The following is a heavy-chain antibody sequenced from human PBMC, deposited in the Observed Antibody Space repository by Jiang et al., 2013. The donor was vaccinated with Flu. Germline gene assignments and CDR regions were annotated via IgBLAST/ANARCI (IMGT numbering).Heavy chain of an antibody. CDR2: IYPGDSDT. D-gene: IGHD4-17*01. CDR3: ARLGAVTTHGGFDP. J-gene: IGHJ5*02. V-gene: IGHV5-51*01. Sequence: GKGLEWMGIIYPGDSDTRYSPSFQGQVTISADKSISTAYLQWSSLKASDTAMYYCARLGAVTTHGGFDPWGQGTLVTVSS.